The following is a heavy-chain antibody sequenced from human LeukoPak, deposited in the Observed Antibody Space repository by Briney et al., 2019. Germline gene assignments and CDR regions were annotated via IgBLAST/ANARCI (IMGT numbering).Heavy chain of an antibody. Sequence: GGSLRLSCAASGFTFSSYAMTWVRLAPGKGLEWVANIKQDGSEKYYVDSVKGRFTISRDNAKTSLYLQMNSLRVEDTAVYFCARRTTYYSGSGGLAWGQGTLVTVSS. CDR2: IKQDGSEK. V-gene: IGHV3-7*01. J-gene: IGHJ5*02. CDR3: ARRTTYYSGSGGLA. CDR1: GFTFSSYA. D-gene: IGHD3-10*01.